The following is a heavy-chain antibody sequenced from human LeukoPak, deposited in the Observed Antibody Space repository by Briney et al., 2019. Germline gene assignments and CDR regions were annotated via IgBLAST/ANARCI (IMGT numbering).Heavy chain of an antibody. CDR3: AKAPVTTCRGAYCYPFDY. J-gene: IGHJ4*02. CDR2: VSGRGGDT. CDR1: GSTFNNYG. D-gene: IGHD2-21*01. Sequence: TGGSLRLSCAASGSTFNNYGMNWVRQAPGKGLEWVSAVSGRGGDTFYADSVRGRFTISRDSSKNTLFLQMNRLRPEDAAVYYCAKAPVTTCRGAYCYPFDYWGQGTLVTVSS. V-gene: IGHV3-23*01.